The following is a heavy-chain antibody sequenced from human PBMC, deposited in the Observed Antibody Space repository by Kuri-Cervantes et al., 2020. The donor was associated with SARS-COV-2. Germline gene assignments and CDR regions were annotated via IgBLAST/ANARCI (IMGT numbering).Heavy chain of an antibody. Sequence: SVKVSCKASGGTFSSYAISWVRQAPGQGLEWMRGIIPIFGTANYAQKFQGRVTITTDESTSTAYMELSSLRSEDTAVYYCARDRGPGQLLYSAFRWFDPWGQGTLVTVSS. J-gene: IGHJ5*02. D-gene: IGHD2-2*02. CDR1: GGTFSSYA. V-gene: IGHV1-69*05. CDR2: IIPIFGTA. CDR3: ARDRGPGQLLYSAFRWFDP.